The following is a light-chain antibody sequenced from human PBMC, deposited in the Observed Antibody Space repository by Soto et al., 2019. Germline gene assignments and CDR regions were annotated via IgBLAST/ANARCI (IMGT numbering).Light chain of an antibody. J-gene: IGLJ2*01. V-gene: IGLV3-9*01. CDR2: RDS. CDR3: QVWDSSVV. CDR1: NIGSKN. Sequence: SYELTQPLSVSVALGQTARITCGGNNIGSKNVHWYQQKPGQAPVLVIYRDSNRPSGIPERFSGSNSGNTATLTISRAQAGDEADYYCQVWDSSVVFGGVTKLTVL.